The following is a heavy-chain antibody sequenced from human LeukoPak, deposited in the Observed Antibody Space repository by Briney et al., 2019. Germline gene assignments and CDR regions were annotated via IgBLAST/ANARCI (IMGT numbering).Heavy chain of an antibody. V-gene: IGHV4-39*07. Sequence: SETLSLTCTVSGGSISTITYYWGWIRQPPGKGLEWVVHMYYRGNTFYNPSLKSRVTISVDTSKNQFSLKLRSVTAADTAVYYCARERLPRTRYCSGGSCDNTAYYYYMDVWGKGTTVTISS. CDR2: MYYRGNT. D-gene: IGHD2-15*01. J-gene: IGHJ6*03. CDR3: ARERLPRTRYCSGGSCDNTAYYYYMDV. CDR1: GGSISTITYY.